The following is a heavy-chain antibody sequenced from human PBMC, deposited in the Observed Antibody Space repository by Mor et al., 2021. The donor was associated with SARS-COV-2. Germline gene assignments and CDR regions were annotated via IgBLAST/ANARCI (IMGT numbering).Heavy chain of an antibody. J-gene: IGHJ3*02. D-gene: IGHD3-22*01. Sequence: YNPSLKSRVTISVDTSKNQFSLKLSSVTAADTAVYYCARGGGDSSFHDAFDIWGQGTMVTVSS. CDR3: ARGGGDSSFHDAFDI. V-gene: IGHV4-34*01.